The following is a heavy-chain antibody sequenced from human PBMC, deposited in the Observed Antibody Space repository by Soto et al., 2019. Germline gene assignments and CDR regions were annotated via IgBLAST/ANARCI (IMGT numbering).Heavy chain of an antibody. CDR2: IGAYNGNT. V-gene: IGHV1-18*01. Sequence: ASVKVSCKASGYTFTSYGISWVRQAPGQGLEWMGWIGAYNGNTNYAQKLQGRVTMTTDTSTSTAYMELRSLRSDDTAVYYCARDRVNDFWGTGAYWGQGTLVTVSS. J-gene: IGHJ4*02. CDR1: GYTFTSYG. CDR3: ARDRVNDFWGTGAY. D-gene: IGHD3-3*01.